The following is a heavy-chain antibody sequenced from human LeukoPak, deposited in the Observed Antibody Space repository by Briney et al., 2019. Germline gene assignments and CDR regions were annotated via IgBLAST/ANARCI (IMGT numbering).Heavy chain of an antibody. CDR1: GFTFSNYG. J-gene: IGHJ4*02. CDR2: ISGSGGNR. Sequence: QPGGSLRLSCAASGFTFSNYGMTWVRQAPGKGLEWLSAISGSGGNRFYAKSVRGRFTISRDESENTLYLQMNSLRVEDTAVYYCAKFADHYMREHFDSWGQGTLVTVSS. CDR3: AKFADHYMREHFDS. D-gene: IGHD3-16*02. V-gene: IGHV3-23*01.